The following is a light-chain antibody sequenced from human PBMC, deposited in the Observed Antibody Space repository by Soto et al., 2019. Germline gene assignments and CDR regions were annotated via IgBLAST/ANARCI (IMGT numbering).Light chain of an antibody. V-gene: IGKV1-6*01. Sequence: QMTQSPSSLSASVGEKIIITCRASRGVGSDVSWYQQKPGQAPKLLIYAASNLYTGVPSRFSGSRSGTEFTLTISSLQPEDFASYYCLQDYGDSWTFGQGTRWIS. CDR1: RGVGSD. J-gene: IGKJ1*01. CDR2: AAS. CDR3: LQDYGDSWT.